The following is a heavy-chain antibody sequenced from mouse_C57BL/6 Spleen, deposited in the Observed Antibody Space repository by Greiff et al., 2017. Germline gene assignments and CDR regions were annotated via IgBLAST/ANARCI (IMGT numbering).Heavy chain of an antibody. V-gene: IGHV1-72*01. CDR1: GYTFTSYW. CDR2: IDPNSGGT. D-gene: IGHD2-4*01. Sequence: QVQLQQPGAELVKPGASVKLSCKASGYTFTSYWMHWVKQRPGRGLEWIGRIDPNSGGTKYTEKFKSKATLTVDKPASTADMQLSSLTSEDSAVYYCARYDDYEGVDDWGQGTTLTVAS. CDR3: ARYDDYEGVDD. J-gene: IGHJ2*01.